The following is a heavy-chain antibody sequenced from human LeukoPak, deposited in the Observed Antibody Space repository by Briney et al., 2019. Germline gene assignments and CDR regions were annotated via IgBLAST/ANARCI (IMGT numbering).Heavy chain of an antibody. CDR2: IKQDGSDK. CDR1: GFTFSNVW. Sequence: GGSLGLSCAASGFTFSNVWMNWVRQAPGKGLEWVANIKQDGSDKYYVDSVKGRFTISRDNAKNSLYLQMNSLRAEDTAVYYCAIIPRAAAGPSARSPFHYWGQGTLVTVSS. J-gene: IGHJ4*02. V-gene: IGHV3-7*01. D-gene: IGHD6-13*01. CDR3: AIIPRAAAGPSARSPFHY.